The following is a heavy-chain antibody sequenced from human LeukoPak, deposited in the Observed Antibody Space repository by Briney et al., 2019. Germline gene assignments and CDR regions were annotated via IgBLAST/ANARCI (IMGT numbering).Heavy chain of an antibody. Sequence: KASQTLSLTCTVSGDPISSGDYFWSSIRQAPGKGLEWIGYIHYSGSSYYNPSLKSRVTISVDTSKNQCSLKLSSVTAADTAVYYCARDSYPVVAPGSWFDPWGQGTLVTVSS. J-gene: IGHJ5*02. CDR2: IHYSGSS. D-gene: IGHD2-15*01. V-gene: IGHV4-30-4*01. CDR1: GDPISSGDYF. CDR3: ARDSYPVVAPGSWFDP.